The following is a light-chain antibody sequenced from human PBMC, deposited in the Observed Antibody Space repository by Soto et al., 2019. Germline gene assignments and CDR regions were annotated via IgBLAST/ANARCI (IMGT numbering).Light chain of an antibody. V-gene: IGLV1-40*01. CDR3: QSFDSSLRGGV. CDR1: SSNIGAGYD. Sequence: QSVLTQPPSVSGAPGQRVTISCTGSSSNIGAGYDVHWYQQFPGTAPKLLIYGNSNRPSGVPDRFSGSKSGTSASLAITGLQAEDGADYYCQSFDSSLRGGVFGGGTKLTVL. J-gene: IGLJ3*02. CDR2: GNS.